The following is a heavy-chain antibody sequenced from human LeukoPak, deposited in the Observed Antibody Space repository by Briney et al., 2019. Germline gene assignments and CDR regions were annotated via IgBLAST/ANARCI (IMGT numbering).Heavy chain of an antibody. Sequence: SETLSLTCAVSVGSFSGYYWSWIRQPPGKGLEWMGEINHSGSTNYNPSLKSRVTISVDTSKNQFSLKLSSVTAADTAVYYCARTTVTKFDAFDYWGQGTLVTVSS. D-gene: IGHD4-17*01. CDR3: ARTTVTKFDAFDY. CDR1: VGSFSGYY. J-gene: IGHJ4*02. V-gene: IGHV4-34*01. CDR2: INHSGST.